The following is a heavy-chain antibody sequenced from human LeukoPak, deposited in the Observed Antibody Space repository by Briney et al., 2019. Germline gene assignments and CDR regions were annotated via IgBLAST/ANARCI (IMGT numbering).Heavy chain of an antibody. CDR2: IYYSGST. CDR1: GGSISSSSYY. CDR3: TRVRDYGDSIDY. J-gene: IGHJ4*02. D-gene: IGHD4-17*01. V-gene: IGHV4-39*07. Sequence: SETLSLTCTVSGGSISSSSYYWGWIRQPPGKGLEWIGSIYYSGSTYYNPSLKSRVTISVDTSKNQFSLKLSSVTAADTAVYYCTRVRDYGDSIDYWGQETLVTVSS.